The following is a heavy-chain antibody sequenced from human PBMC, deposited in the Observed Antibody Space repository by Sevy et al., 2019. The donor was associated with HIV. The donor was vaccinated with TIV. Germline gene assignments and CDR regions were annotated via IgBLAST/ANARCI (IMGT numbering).Heavy chain of an antibody. CDR1: GFTFTNAW. D-gene: IGHD6-13*01. CDR3: TTKAPIAAVGTDN. J-gene: IGHJ4*02. CDR2: IKSKTDGETT. Sequence: AGSLRLSCVASGFTFTNAWMDWVRQAPGKGLEWVGRIKSKTDGETTAYAVPVKGRFSISRDDSKNTLYLQMNSLKTEDTAVYYCTTKAPIAAVGTDNWGQGTLVTVSS. V-gene: IGHV3-15*07.